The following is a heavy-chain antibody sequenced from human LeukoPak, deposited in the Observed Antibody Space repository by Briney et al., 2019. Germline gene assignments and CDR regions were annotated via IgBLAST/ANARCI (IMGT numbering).Heavy chain of an antibody. CDR1: GGSFSGYY. J-gene: IGHJ4*02. Sequence: PSETLSLTCAVYGGSFSGYYWSWIRQPPGKGLEWIGEINHSGSTNYNPSLKSRVTISVDTSKNQFSLKLSSVTAADTAVYYCARGTRWLQPNYFDYWGQGTLVTVSS. CDR2: INHSGST. V-gene: IGHV4-34*01. D-gene: IGHD5-24*01. CDR3: ARGTRWLQPNYFDY.